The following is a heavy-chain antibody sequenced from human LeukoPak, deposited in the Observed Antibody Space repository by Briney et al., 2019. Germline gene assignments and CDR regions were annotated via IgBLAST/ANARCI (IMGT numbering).Heavy chain of an antibody. V-gene: IGHV1-8*01. J-gene: IGHJ3*02. CDR2: MNPNSGNT. CDR1: GYTFTSYD. D-gene: IGHD6-19*01. CDR3: ARISGRYQGHAFDI. Sequence: ASVKVSCKASGYTFTSYDINWVRQATGQVLVWMGWMNPNSGNTGYAQKFQGRVTMTRNTSISTAYMELSSLRSEDTAVYYCARISGRYQGHAFDIWGQGTMVTVSS.